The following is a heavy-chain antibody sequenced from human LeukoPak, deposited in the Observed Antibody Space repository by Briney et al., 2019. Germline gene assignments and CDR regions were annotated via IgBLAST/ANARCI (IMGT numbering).Heavy chain of an antibody. Sequence: PSETLSLTCAVSGYSISSGYYWTWIRQPPGKGLDYIGRIDHSGTTYYNPSLMSRVTISVDTTQSHFSLRLTSVTAADTAVYYCAREREYYYMDVWGEGTTVSVSS. J-gene: IGHJ6*03. D-gene: IGHD1-26*01. V-gene: IGHV4-38-2*02. CDR2: IDHSGTT. CDR3: AREREYYYMDV. CDR1: GYSISSGYY.